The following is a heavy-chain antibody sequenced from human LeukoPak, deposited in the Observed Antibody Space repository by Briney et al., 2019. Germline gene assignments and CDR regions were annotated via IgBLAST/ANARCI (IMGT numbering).Heavy chain of an antibody. Sequence: PGGSLRLSCAASGFTFSSYGMHWVRQAPGKGLEWVAVISYDGSNKYYADSVKGRFTISRDNSKNTLYLQMNSLRAEDTAVYYCAKDLKDAAGTTPDYWGQGTLVTVSS. CDR3: AKDLKDAAGTTPDY. V-gene: IGHV3-30*18. CDR1: GFTFSSYG. J-gene: IGHJ4*02. CDR2: ISYDGSNK. D-gene: IGHD6-13*01.